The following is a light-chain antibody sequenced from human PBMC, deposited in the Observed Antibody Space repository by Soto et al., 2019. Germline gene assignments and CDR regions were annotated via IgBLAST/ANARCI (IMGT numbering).Light chain of an antibody. V-gene: IGKV3-20*01. CDR1: QSVSTSY. CDR3: QQYKT. Sequence: ELVLTQSPGTLSLSPGERSTLSCRASQSVSTSYVAWYQQKFGQAPRLLIYDAFSRATGIPDRFSASGSGTDFTLTISRLEPEDFAVYYCQQYKTFGQGTKVDIK. J-gene: IGKJ1*01. CDR2: DAF.